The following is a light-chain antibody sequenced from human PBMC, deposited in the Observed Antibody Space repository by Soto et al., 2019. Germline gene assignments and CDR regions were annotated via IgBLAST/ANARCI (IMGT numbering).Light chain of an antibody. CDR1: QTISSW. CDR2: KAS. Sequence: DIQMTQSPSTLSGSVGDRVTITCRASQTISSWLAWYQQKPGKAPKLLIYKASTLKSGVPSRFSGSGSGTEFTLTISSLQPDDFATYYCQQYHDWPPLTFGGGTRVEIK. CDR3: QQYHDWPPLT. J-gene: IGKJ4*01. V-gene: IGKV1-5*03.